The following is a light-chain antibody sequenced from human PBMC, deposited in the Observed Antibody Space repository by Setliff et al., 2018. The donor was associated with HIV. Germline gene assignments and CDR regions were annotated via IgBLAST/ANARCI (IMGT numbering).Light chain of an antibody. Sequence: QSALTQPASVSGSPGQSITISCTGTSSDVGGYNYVSWYQQHPGKAPKLMTYDVTNRPSGVSNRFSGSNSGNTASLTISGLQAEDEADYYCSSYTSNNSGVFGTGTKATVL. CDR3: SSYTSNNSGV. J-gene: IGLJ1*01. CDR1: SSDVGGYNY. V-gene: IGLV2-14*03. CDR2: DVT.